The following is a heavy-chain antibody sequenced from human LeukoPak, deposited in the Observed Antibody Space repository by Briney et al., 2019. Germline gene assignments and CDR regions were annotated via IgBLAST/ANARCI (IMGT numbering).Heavy chain of an antibody. J-gene: IGHJ4*02. D-gene: IGHD4-23*01. CDR3: ARVKLPHVFDY. Sequence: PSETLSLTCAVYGGSFSGYYWSWIRQPPGKGLEWIGEINHSGSTNYNPSLKSRVTISVDTSKNQFSLKLSSVTAADTAVYYCARVKLPHVFDYWGQGTLVTVSS. CDR2: INHSGST. CDR1: GGSFSGYY. V-gene: IGHV4-34*01.